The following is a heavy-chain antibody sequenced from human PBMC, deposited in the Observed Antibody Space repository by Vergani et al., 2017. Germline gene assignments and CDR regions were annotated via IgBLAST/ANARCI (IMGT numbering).Heavy chain of an antibody. J-gene: IGHJ4*02. CDR1: GYTFTSYY. CDR2: INPSGGST. CDR3: ARGPSPIDYYDSSLLYPDY. Sequence: QVQLVQSGAEVKKSGASVKVSCKASGYTFTSYYMHWVRQAPGQGLEWMGIINPSGGSTSYAQKFQGRVTMTRDTSTSTVYMELSSLRSEDTAVYYCARGPSPIDYYDSSLLYPDYWGQGTLVTVSS. V-gene: IGHV1-46*01. D-gene: IGHD3-22*01.